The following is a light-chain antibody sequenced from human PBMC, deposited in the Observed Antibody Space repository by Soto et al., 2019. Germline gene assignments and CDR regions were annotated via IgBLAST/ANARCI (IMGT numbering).Light chain of an antibody. CDR2: DAS. J-gene: IGKJ2*01. V-gene: IGKV3-15*01. CDR1: QSVRSK. Sequence: ETVMTQSPATLSVSPGERATLSCRASQSVRSKLAWYQQKPGQAPRLLIYDASTRATGIPARFSGSGSGTDFTLTIGSPQSEDFAMYYCQQYNNWPVYTFGQGTKLEIK. CDR3: QQYNNWPVYT.